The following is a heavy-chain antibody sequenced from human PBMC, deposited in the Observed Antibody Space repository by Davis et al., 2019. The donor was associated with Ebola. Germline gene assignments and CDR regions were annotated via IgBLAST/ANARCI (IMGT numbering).Heavy chain of an antibody. CDR2: INHSGST. CDR1: GGSFSGYY. CDR3: ARGALHGGAWFDP. J-gene: IGHJ5*02. D-gene: IGHD5-24*01. Sequence: SETLSLTCAVYGGSFSGYYWSWIRQPPGKGLEWIGEINHSGSTNYNPSLKSRVTISVDTSKNQFSLKLSSVTAADTAVYYCARGALHGGAWFDPWGQGTLVTVSS. V-gene: IGHV4-34*01.